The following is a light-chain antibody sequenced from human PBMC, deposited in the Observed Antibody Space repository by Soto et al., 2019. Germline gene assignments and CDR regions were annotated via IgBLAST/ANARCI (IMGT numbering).Light chain of an antibody. V-gene: IGLV2-11*01. J-gene: IGLJ2*01. CDR3: CSYAGSYIFVV. CDR2: DVS. Sequence: QSALTQPRSVSGCPGQSVTISCTGTSSDVGGYNYVSWYQQHPGKAPKLMIYDVSKRPSGVPDRFSGSKSGNTASLTISGLQAEDEADYYCCSYAGSYIFVVFGGGTKLTVL. CDR1: SSDVGGYNY.